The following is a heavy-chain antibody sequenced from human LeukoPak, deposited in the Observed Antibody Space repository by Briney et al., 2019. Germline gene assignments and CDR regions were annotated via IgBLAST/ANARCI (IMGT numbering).Heavy chain of an antibody. CDR2: INPNSGGT. CDR3: ARGDLTSIAARISFDY. D-gene: IGHD6-6*01. Sequence: GASVKVSCKASGYTFTGYYMHWVRQAPGQGLEWMGRINPNSGGTNYAQKFQGRVTMTRDTSISTAYMELSRLRSDDTAVYYCARGDLTSIAARISFDYWGQGTLVTASS. J-gene: IGHJ4*02. CDR1: GYTFTGYY. V-gene: IGHV1-2*06.